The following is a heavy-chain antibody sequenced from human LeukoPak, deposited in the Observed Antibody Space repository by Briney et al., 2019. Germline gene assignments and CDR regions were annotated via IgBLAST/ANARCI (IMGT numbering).Heavy chain of an antibody. V-gene: IGHV4-34*01. D-gene: IGHD4-17*01. CDR1: GGSFSGYY. CDR3: ARDSTVPRKIDY. J-gene: IGHJ4*02. CDR2: INLSGST. Sequence: SETLSLTCAVYGGSFSGYYWSWIRQPPGKGLEWIGEINLSGSTNYNPSLKSRVTISVDTSKNQFSLKLSSVTAADTAVYYCARDSTVPRKIDYWGQGTLVTVSS.